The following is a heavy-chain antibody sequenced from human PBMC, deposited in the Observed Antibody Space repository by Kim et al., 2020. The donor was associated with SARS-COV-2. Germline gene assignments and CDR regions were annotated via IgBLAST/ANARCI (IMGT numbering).Heavy chain of an antibody. V-gene: IGHV4-39*01. CDR2: GTT. J-gene: IGHJ4*02. CDR3: MTYSTLVAY. Sequence: GTTDYNPSLKSRVTMSVDTSRNQISLRLGSMTAADTAMYFCMTYSTLVAYWGQGTLVTVSS. D-gene: IGHD6-13*01.